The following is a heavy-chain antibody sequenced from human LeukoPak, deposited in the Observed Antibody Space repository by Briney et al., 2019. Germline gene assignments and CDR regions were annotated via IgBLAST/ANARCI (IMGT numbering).Heavy chain of an antibody. J-gene: IGHJ3*02. CDR2: IYPSGGST. CDR1: GHILTELS. CDR3: AIGYCRGGSCDDEPGDAFDI. V-gene: IGHV1-46*01. Sequence: ASVKVSCRLSGHILTELSLHWVRQAPGQGPEWMGIIYPSGGSTTYAQKFQGRVTMTRDMSTSTVYMELSSLRSEDTAVYYCAIGYCRGGSCDDEPGDAFDIWGQGTMVAVSS. D-gene: IGHD2-15*01.